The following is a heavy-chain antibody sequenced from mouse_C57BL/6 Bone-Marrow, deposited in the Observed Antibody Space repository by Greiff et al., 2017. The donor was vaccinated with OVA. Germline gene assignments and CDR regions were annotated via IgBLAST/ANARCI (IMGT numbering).Heavy chain of an antibody. D-gene: IGHD4-1*01. J-gene: IGHJ3*01. V-gene: IGHV1-55*01. Sequence: QVQLQQPGAELVKPGASVKMSCKASGYTFTSYWITWVKQRPGQGLEWIGDIYPGSGSTNYNEKFKSKATLTVDTSSSTAYMQLSSLTSEDSAVYYCARWGATGTSWLADWGQGTLVTVSA. CDR2: IYPGSGST. CDR3: ARWGATGTSWLAD. CDR1: GYTFTSYW.